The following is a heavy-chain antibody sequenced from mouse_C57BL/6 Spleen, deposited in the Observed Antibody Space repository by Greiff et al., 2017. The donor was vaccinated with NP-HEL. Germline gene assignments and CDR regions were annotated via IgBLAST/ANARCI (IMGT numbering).Heavy chain of an antibody. V-gene: IGHV1-69*01. Sequence: VQLKQPGAELVMPGASVKLSCKASGYTFTSYWMHWVKQRPGQGLEWIGEIDPSDSYTNYNQKFKGKSTLTVDKSSSTAYMQLSSLTSEDSAVYYCARDYYYGSSYRYFDVWGTGTTVTVSS. CDR2: IDPSDSYT. J-gene: IGHJ1*03. CDR3: ARDYYYGSSYRYFDV. CDR1: GYTFTSYW. D-gene: IGHD1-1*01.